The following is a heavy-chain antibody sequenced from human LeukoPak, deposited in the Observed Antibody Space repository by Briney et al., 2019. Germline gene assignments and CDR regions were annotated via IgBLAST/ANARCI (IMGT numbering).Heavy chain of an antibody. CDR2: INHSGST. J-gene: IGHJ4*02. D-gene: IGHD6-19*01. V-gene: IGHV4-34*01. Sequence: SETLSLTCAVYGGSFSGYYWSWIRQPPGKGLEWIGEINHSGSTNYNPSLKSRVTISVDKSKNQFSLKLSSVTAADTAVYYCARVASVAGTRWDDYWGQGTLVTVSS. CDR3: ARVASVAGTRWDDY. CDR1: GGSFSGYY.